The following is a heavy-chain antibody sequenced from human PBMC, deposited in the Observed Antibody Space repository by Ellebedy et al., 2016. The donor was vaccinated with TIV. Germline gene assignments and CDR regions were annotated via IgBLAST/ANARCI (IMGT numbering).Heavy chain of an antibody. Sequence: GESLKISXAASRFTFSSYDMLWVRQATGKGLEWVSAIGTADDTYYPGSVKGRFTISRENAKNSLCLQMNSLRAGDTAVYYCARDEGDGYFDYWGQGTLVTVSS. V-gene: IGHV3-13*01. CDR2: IGTADDT. CDR1: RFTFSSYD. J-gene: IGHJ4*02. D-gene: IGHD2-21*01. CDR3: ARDEGDGYFDY.